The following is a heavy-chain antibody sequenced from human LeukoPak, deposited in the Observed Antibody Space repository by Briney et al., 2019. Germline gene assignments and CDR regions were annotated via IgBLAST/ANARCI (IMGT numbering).Heavy chain of an antibody. CDR1: GGSISSGSYY. V-gene: IGHV4-61*02. CDR3: ARHPDGSNDY. J-gene: IGHJ4*02. CDR2: IYTSGST. Sequence: ASETLSLTCTVSGGSISSGSYYWSWIRQPAGKGLEWIGRIYTSGSTYYNPSLKSRVTISVDTSKNQFSLKLSSVTAADTAVYYCARHPDGSNDYWGQGTLVTVSS. D-gene: IGHD5-24*01.